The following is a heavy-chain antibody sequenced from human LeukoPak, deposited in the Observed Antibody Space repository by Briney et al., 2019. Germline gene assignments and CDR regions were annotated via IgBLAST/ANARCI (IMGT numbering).Heavy chain of an antibody. CDR1: GFTFRTYA. Sequence: GGSLRLSCAASGFTFRTYAMHWVRQAPGKGLDWVAFISRDGSDKDYADSVKGRFTISRDNSKNTLYLQMNSLRAEDTAVYYCARDHPDYWGQGTLVTVSS. V-gene: IGHV3-30*04. CDR3: ARDHPDY. CDR2: ISRDGSDK. J-gene: IGHJ4*02.